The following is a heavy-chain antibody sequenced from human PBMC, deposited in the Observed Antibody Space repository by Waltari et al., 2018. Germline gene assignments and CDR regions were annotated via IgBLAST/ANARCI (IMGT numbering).Heavy chain of an antibody. D-gene: IGHD3-16*01. CDR2: ISYDGSNK. V-gene: IGHV3-30-3*01. CDR1: GFTFSSYA. Sequence: QVQLVESGGGVVQPGRSLRLSCAASGFTFSSYAMHWVRQAPGKGLEWVAVISYDGSNKYYADSVKGRFTISRDNSKNTLYLQMNSLRAEDTAVYYCARDGGGAAEWYFDLWGRGTLVTVSS. J-gene: IGHJ2*01. CDR3: ARDGGGAAEWYFDL.